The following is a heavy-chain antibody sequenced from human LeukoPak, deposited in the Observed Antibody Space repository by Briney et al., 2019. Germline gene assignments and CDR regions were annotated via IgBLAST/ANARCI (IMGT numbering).Heavy chain of an antibody. J-gene: IGHJ4*02. CDR1: GLTFSTYA. CDR2: ISYDGSNK. CDR3: ARGIFTGGTYFGY. D-gene: IGHD2-8*02. V-gene: IGHV3-30-3*01. Sequence: GGSLILSCAASGLTFSTYAMHWVRQAPAKGLEWVAVISYDGSNKKYGDSVKGRFTISRDNSKNTLYLQVNSLRVDDTALYYCARGIFTGGTYFGYWGQGTLVTVSS.